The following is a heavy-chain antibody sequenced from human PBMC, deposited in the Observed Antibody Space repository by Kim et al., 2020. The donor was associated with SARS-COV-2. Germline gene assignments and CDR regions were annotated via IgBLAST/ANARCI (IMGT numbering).Heavy chain of an antibody. J-gene: IGHJ4*02. D-gene: IGHD3-10*01. Sequence: SETLSLTCTVSGGSISSYYWSWIRQPPGKGLEWIGYIYYSGSTNYNPSLKSRVTISVDTSKNQFSLKLSSVTAADTAVYYCARKRYYGSGPNFDYWGQGTLVTVSS. CDR1: GGSISSYY. CDR2: IYYSGST. V-gene: IGHV4-59*01. CDR3: ARKRYYGSGPNFDY.